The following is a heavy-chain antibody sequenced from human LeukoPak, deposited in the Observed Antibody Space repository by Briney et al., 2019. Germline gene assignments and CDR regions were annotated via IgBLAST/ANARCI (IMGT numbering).Heavy chain of an antibody. Sequence: GGSLRLSCAASGFTLSSSAMHWVRQAPGKGLEWVAVIWYDGSNKYYADSVKGRFTISRDISKNTLYLQMNSLRAEDTAMYYCVRDVRGSTNRFEPWGKGTLVTVSS. CDR1: GFTLSSSA. D-gene: IGHD3-10*02. CDR3: VRDVRGSTNRFEP. CDR2: IWYDGSNK. J-gene: IGHJ5*02. V-gene: IGHV3-33*01.